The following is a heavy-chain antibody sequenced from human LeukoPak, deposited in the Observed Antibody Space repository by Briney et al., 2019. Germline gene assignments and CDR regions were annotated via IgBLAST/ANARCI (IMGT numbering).Heavy chain of an antibody. V-gene: IGHV1-18*01. CDR2: ISAYNGNT. D-gene: IGHD2-15*01. CDR3: ARASRYCSGGSCYNTARHRYYYYMDV. J-gene: IGHJ6*03. Sequence: EASVKVSCKASGYTFTSYGISWVRQAPGQGLEWMGWISAYNGNTNYAQKLQSRVTMTTDTSTSTAYMELRSLRSDDTAVYYCARASRYCSGGSCYNTARHRYYYYMDVWGKGTTVTVSS. CDR1: GYTFTSYG.